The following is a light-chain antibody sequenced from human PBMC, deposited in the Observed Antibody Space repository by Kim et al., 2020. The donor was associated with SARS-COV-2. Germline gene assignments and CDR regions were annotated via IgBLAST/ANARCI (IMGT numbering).Light chain of an antibody. CDR1: SSNIGAGYD. Sequence: VPLSCTGSSSNIGAGYDVHWYQQLPGTAPKLLIYGNSNRPSGVPDRFSGSKSGTSASLAITGLQAEDEADYYCQSYDSSLSGSYVFGTGTKVTVL. V-gene: IGLV1-40*01. CDR3: QSYDSSLSGSYV. J-gene: IGLJ1*01. CDR2: GNS.